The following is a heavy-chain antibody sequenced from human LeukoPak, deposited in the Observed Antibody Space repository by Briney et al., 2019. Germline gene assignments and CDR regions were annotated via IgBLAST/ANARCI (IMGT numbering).Heavy chain of an antibody. D-gene: IGHD6-19*01. CDR1: GYTFIGHF. CDR3: TRDRGYGWYVSDH. Sequence: ASVKVSCKASGYTFIGHFIHWVRQAPGQGLEWRGWINPNSGSTNYAQKFKGRVTMTRDTSISTTYMELNSLRSDDTALYYCTRDRGYGWYVSDHWGQGTLVTVSS. V-gene: IGHV1-2*02. J-gene: IGHJ4*02. CDR2: INPNSGST.